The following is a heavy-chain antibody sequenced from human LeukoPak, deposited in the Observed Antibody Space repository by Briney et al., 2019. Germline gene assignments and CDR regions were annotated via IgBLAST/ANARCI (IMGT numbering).Heavy chain of an antibody. V-gene: IGHV3-23*01. CDR1: GFTFSSYA. J-gene: IGHJ6*02. Sequence: GGSLRLSCAASGFTFSSYAMSWVRQAPGKGLEWVSGISGSGGSTYYAASVKGRFTISRDNAKNTLYLQMNSLRAEDTAVYYCARQLLYGLDVWGQGTTVTVSS. CDR2: ISGSGGST. D-gene: IGHD1-26*01. CDR3: ARQLLYGLDV.